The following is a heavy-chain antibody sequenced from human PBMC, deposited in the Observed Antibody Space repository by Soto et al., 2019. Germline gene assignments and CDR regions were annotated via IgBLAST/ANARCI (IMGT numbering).Heavy chain of an antibody. Sequence: SETLSLTCTVSGDSVSSASSYWTWIRQPPGKGLEWIGYFYYSGSTNYNPSLKSRVTISVDTSKNQFSLKLNSVTAADTAVYYCARGDRMVAFGYWGQGTLVTVSS. D-gene: IGHD2-8*01. CDR2: FYYSGST. J-gene: IGHJ4*02. V-gene: IGHV4-61*01. CDR3: ARGDRMVAFGY. CDR1: GDSVSSASSY.